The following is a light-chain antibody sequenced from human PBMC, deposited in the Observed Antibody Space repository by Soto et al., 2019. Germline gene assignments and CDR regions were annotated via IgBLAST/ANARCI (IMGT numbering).Light chain of an antibody. Sequence: EIVLTQSPGTLSLSPGERATLSCRASQRVIPSYLAWFQQKPGQAPRLLIYVASIRAPGIPDRFSGSGSGTDYTLTVSRLEPEDFAVYFCQHYFYSPPWTFGQGTKVEIK. J-gene: IGKJ1*01. CDR3: QHYFYSPPWT. CDR2: VAS. CDR1: QRVIPSY. V-gene: IGKV3-20*01.